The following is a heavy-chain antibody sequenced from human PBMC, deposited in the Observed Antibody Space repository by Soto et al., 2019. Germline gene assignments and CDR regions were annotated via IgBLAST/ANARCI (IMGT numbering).Heavy chain of an antibody. CDR1: GGSISSYY. Sequence: SETLSLTCTVSGGSISSYYWSWIRQPPGKGLEWIGYIYYSGSTNYNPSLKSRVTISVDTSKNQFSLKLSSVTAADTAVYYCARDGMVGGWYTYYGMDVWGQGTTVTVSS. J-gene: IGHJ6*02. CDR2: IYYSGST. CDR3: ARDGMVGGWYTYYGMDV. V-gene: IGHV4-59*01. D-gene: IGHD6-19*01.